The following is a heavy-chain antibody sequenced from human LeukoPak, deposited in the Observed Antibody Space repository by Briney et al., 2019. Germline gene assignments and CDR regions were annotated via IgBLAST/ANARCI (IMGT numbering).Heavy chain of an antibody. CDR2: IYTSGST. CDR1: GGSISSGSYY. D-gene: IGHD3-10*01. CDR3: ARAAPSGGFDY. Sequence: PSETLSLTCTVSGGSISSGSYYWSWIRQPAGKGLEWIGRIYTSGSTNYNPSLKSRVTISVDTSKNQFSLKLSSVTAADTAVYYCARAAPSGGFDYWGQGTLVTVSS. J-gene: IGHJ4*02. V-gene: IGHV4-61*02.